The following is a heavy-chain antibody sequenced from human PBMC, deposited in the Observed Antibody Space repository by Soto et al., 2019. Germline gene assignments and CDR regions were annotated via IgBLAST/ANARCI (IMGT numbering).Heavy chain of an antibody. J-gene: IGHJ5*02. D-gene: IGHD3-9*01. CDR3: AHRPALRYFDCFWFDP. V-gene: IGHV2-5*02. CDR1: GFSLSTSGVG. Sequence: SGPTLVNPTQTLTLTCTFSGFSLSTSGVGVGWIRQPPGKALEWLALIYWDDDKRYSPSLKSRLTITKDTSKNQVVLTMTNMDPVDTATYYCAHRPALRYFDCFWFDPWGQGTLVTVSS. CDR2: IYWDDDK.